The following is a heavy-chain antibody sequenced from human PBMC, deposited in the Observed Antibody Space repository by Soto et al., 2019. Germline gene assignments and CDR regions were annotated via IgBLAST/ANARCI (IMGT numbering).Heavy chain of an antibody. V-gene: IGHV4-59*08. Sequence: SETLSLTCTVSGGSISSYYWSWIRQPPGKGLEWIGYIYYSGSTNYNPSLKSRVTISVDTSKNQFSLKLSSVTAADTAVYYCARQKIAAAGTGENWFDPWGQGTLVTVSS. CDR2: IYYSGST. CDR1: GGSISSYY. J-gene: IGHJ5*02. CDR3: ARQKIAAAGTGENWFDP. D-gene: IGHD6-13*01.